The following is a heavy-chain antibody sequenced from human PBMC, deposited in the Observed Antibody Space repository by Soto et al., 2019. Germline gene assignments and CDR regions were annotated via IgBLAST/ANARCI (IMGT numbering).Heavy chain of an antibody. V-gene: IGHV4-59*12. CDR1: GRSITSYY. J-gene: IGHJ4*02. Sequence: QVVLQESGPGLVKPSETLSLTCSVSGRSITSYYWSWVRQPPGKGLEWIGYIYDNGITRQNPSLKGRVTMSADTTQNQFSLMLTSVTGADTAVYYCARTYDSNGYANEFDSWGQGILVTVTS. D-gene: IGHD3-22*01. CDR3: ARTYDSNGYANEFDS. CDR2: IYDNGIT.